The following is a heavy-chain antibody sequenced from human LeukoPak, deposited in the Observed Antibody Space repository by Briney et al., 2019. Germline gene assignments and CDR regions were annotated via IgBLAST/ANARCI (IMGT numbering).Heavy chain of an antibody. CDR1: GFTFSSYA. CDR3: ADSNYWYPNVY. J-gene: IGHJ4*02. V-gene: IGHV3-23*01. D-gene: IGHD4-11*01. CDR2: ISGSGGDT. Sequence: GGSLRLSCAASGFTFSSYAMRWVRQAPGKGLEWVSSISGSGGDTYYADSVKGRFTSSRDNSKNTLYLQMNSLRAEDTAVYYCADSNYWYPNVYWGQGTLVTVSA.